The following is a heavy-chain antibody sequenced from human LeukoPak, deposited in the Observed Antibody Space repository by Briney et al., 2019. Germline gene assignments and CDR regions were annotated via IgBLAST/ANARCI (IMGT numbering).Heavy chain of an antibody. D-gene: IGHD4-11*01. Sequence: GGSLRLSCAGPGFSFSSYAMNWVRQAPGKWLEWVSGISGSGGRTDYADSVKGRFTISRDNSKNTLYLQMNSLRAEDTAVYYCAKFTTVNMYFHHWGQGTLVTVSS. J-gene: IGHJ1*01. CDR1: GFSFSSYA. CDR3: AKFTTVNMYFHH. V-gene: IGHV3-23*01. CDR2: ISGSGGRT.